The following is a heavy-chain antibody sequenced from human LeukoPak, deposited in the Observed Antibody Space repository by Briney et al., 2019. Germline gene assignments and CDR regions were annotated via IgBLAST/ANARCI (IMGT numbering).Heavy chain of an antibody. Sequence: ASVKVSCKASGYTFTGYYMHWVRQAPGQGLEWMGWINPNSGGTNYAQKFQGRVTMTRDTSISTAYMELSRLRSDDTAVYYCARGSYRGGDCHAFDIWGQGTMVTVSS. CDR1: GYTFTGYY. CDR2: INPNSGGT. D-gene: IGHD2-21*02. J-gene: IGHJ3*02. V-gene: IGHV1-2*02. CDR3: ARGSYRGGDCHAFDI.